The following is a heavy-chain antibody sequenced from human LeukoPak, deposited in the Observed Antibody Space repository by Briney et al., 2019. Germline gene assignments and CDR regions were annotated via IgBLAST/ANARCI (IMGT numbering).Heavy chain of an antibody. CDR2: ISSSDNTI. CDR3: ARNDFWSGYDYFDY. J-gene: IGHJ4*02. D-gene: IGHD3-3*01. Sequence: GGSLRLSCAASGFTFSDYYMSWIRQAPGKGLEWVSSISSSDNTIYYTDSVKGRFAISRDNAKNSLYLQMKSLRAEDTAVYYCARNDFWSGYDYFDYWGEGTLVTVSS. V-gene: IGHV3-11*04. CDR1: GFTFSDYY.